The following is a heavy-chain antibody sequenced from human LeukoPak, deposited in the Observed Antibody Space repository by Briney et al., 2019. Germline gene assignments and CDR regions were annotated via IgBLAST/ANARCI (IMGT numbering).Heavy chain of an antibody. D-gene: IGHD3-10*01. CDR2: IYSDGRT. Sequence: GGSLRLSCAASGFAVSSSYMSWVRQAPGKGLEWVSVIYSDGRTYYADSVKGRFTISRDISKNTLFLQMTSMRAEDTAVYYCAKVKGWYGEGYFDYWGQGTLVTVS. J-gene: IGHJ4*02. V-gene: IGHV3-53*01. CDR1: GFAVSSSY. CDR3: AKVKGWYGEGYFDY.